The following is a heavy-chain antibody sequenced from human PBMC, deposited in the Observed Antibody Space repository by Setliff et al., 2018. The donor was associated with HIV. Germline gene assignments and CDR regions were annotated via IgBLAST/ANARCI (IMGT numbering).Heavy chain of an antibody. D-gene: IGHD4-17*01. V-gene: IGHV3-15*01. CDR3: TRHSLTTIDYFMPYYFEY. CDR1: GLTFNNAW. Sequence: PGGSLRLSCTASGLTFNNAWMSWVRQAPGKGLEWVGRIKSKSERQTTDYATPVKGRFTISRDVSKSIAYLQMNSLKTEDTAVYYCTRHSLTTIDYFMPYYFEYWGQGTLVTVSS. CDR2: IKSKSERQTT. J-gene: IGHJ4*02.